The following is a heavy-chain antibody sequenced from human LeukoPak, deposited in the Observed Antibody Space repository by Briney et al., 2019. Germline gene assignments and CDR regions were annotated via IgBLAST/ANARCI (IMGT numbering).Heavy chain of an antibody. V-gene: IGHV3-9*01. CDR2: ISWNSGSI. CDR3: AKGGAAVAATRFDY. D-gene: IGHD6-19*01. CDR1: GFTFDDYA. Sequence: PGGSLRLSCAASGFTFDDYAMHWVRHAPGKGLEWVSGISWNSGSIGYADSVKGRFTISRDKAKNSLYLQMNSLRAEDTALYYCAKGGAAVAATRFDYWGQGTLVTVSS. J-gene: IGHJ4*02.